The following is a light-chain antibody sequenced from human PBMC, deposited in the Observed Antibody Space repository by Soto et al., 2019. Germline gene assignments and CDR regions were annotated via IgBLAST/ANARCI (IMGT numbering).Light chain of an antibody. CDR1: QSVSSSY. V-gene: IGKV3D-20*02. CDR3: HQRTNWPIT. CDR2: GAS. Sequence: EIVLTQSPGTLSLSPGERATLSCRASQSVSSSYLAWYQQKPGQAPRLLIYGASSRATGIPARFSGSGSGTDFTLTISSLEPEDFAVYFCHQRTNWPITFGQGIRLEIK. J-gene: IGKJ5*01.